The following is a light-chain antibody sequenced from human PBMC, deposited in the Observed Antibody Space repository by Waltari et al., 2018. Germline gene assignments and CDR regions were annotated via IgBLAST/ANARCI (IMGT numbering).Light chain of an antibody. V-gene: IGKV3-20*01. J-gene: IGKJ4*01. CDR1: QSVSSSY. Sequence: EIVLTQSPGTLSLSPGDRATLPCRASQSVSSSYLAWYQQKPGQAPRLLIYGASSRATGIPDRFSGSGSGTDFTLTISRLEPEDFAVYYCQQYDSSPTTFGGGTKVEIK. CDR2: GAS. CDR3: QQYDSSPTT.